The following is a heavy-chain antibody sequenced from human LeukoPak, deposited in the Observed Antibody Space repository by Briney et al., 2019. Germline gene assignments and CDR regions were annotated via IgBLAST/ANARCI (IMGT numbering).Heavy chain of an antibody. V-gene: IGHV3-43*01. J-gene: IGHJ3*02. CDR3: AKARGLIGGAFDI. CDR2: ISWDGGVT. D-gene: IGHD3-22*01. Sequence: GRSLRLSCAASGFIFDDYLIHWVRQRPGKGLEWVSLISWDGGVTYHADSVKGRFTISRDNSKNSLYLQMNSLRTEDTALYYCAKARGLIGGAFDIWGQGTMVTVSS. CDR1: GFIFDDYL.